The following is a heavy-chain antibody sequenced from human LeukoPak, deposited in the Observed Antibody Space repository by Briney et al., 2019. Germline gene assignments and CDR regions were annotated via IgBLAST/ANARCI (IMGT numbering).Heavy chain of an antibody. D-gene: IGHD6-13*01. J-gene: IGHJ4*02. V-gene: IGHV4-61*02. Sequence: PSETLSLTCTVSGGSISSGSYYWSWIRQPAGKGLEWIGRIYASGSTNYNPSLKSRVTISVDTSKNQFSLKLSSVTAADTAVYYCAFTGIAADIFDYWGQGTLVTVSS. CDR3: AFTGIAADIFDY. CDR1: GGSISSGSYY. CDR2: IYASGST.